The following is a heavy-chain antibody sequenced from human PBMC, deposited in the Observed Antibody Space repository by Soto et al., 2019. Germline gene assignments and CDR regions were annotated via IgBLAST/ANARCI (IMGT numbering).Heavy chain of an antibody. V-gene: IGHV1-8*01. CDR3: ARGDSSSLFNYYYGMDV. D-gene: IGHD6-13*01. J-gene: IGHJ6*02. CDR2: MNPNSGNT. Sequence: PGESLKVSCKASGYTFTSYDINWVRQATGQGLEWMGWMNPNSGNTGYAQKFQGRVTMTRNTSISTAYMELSSLRSEDTAVYYCARGDSSSLFNYYYGMDVWGQGTTVTVSS. CDR1: GYTFTSYD.